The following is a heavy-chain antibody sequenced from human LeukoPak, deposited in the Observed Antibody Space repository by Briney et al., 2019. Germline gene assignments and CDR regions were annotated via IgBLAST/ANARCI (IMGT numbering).Heavy chain of an antibody. D-gene: IGHD3-22*01. Sequence: SETLSLTCTFSGGSISHYHWSWIRQPPGKGLEWIGNIYNSGSTNYSPSLKSRVTISVDTSENQFSLKLSSVTAADTAVYYCARACDSSNYLDYWGQGTLVTVSS. V-gene: IGHV4-59*08. CDR3: ARACDSSNYLDY. CDR2: IYNSGST. J-gene: IGHJ4*02. CDR1: GGSISHYH.